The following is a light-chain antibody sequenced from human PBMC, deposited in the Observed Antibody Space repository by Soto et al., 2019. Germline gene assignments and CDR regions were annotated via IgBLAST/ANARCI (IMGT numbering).Light chain of an antibody. V-gene: IGKV1-39*01. CDR2: AAS. CDR3: QQSYSTPGGFT. J-gene: IGKJ3*01. Sequence: DIQMTQSPSSLSASVGDRVTITCRASQSISTYLNWYQHKPGKAPKLLIYAASTLQSGVPSRFSGGGSGTDFTLTISSLQPEDFATYYCQQSYSTPGGFTFGPGTKWIS. CDR1: QSISTY.